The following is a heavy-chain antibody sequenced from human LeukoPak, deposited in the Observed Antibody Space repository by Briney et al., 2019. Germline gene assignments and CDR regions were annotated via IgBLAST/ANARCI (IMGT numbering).Heavy chain of an antibody. CDR1: GFTFSSYS. CDR3: AGDRVGVRGVINV. D-gene: IGHD3-10*01. J-gene: IGHJ6*02. V-gene: IGHV3-48*04. CDR2: ISSSSSTI. Sequence: GGSLRLSCAASGFTFSSYSMNWVRQAPGKGLEWVTYISSSSSTIYYADSVKGRFTISRDNAKNSLYLQMNSLRAEDTAVYYCAGDRVGVRGVINVWGQGTTVTVSS.